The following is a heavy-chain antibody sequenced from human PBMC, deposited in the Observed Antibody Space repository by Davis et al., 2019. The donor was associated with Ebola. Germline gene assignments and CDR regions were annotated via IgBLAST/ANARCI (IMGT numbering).Heavy chain of an antibody. D-gene: IGHD3-22*01. CDR1: GYRFTSYY. V-gene: IGHV1-46*01. CDR2: INPITGVT. Sequence: ASVKVSCKASGYRFTSYYMHWVRQAPGQGLEWMGIINPITGVTSYAQNFQVRVNMTRDTSTSTVYMDLSSRRSEDTAVYYCAREGGRYYDSSGYVFDIWGQGTMVKVSS. CDR3: AREGGRYYDSSGYVFDI. J-gene: IGHJ3*02.